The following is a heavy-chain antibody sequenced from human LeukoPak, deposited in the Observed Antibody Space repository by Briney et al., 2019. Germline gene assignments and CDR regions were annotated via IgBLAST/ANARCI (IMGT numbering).Heavy chain of an antibody. CDR3: ATYYYDSSGYYPDALDI. V-gene: IGHV3-30*03. CDR1: GFTFSTSG. D-gene: IGHD3-22*01. J-gene: IGHJ3*02. Sequence: PGGSLRLSCAASGFTFSTSGVHWVRQAPGKGLEWVAVISYDGNNKYYADSVKGRFTISRDNSKNTLYLQMNSLRAEDTAVYYCATYYYDSSGYYPDALDIWGQGTMVTVSS. CDR2: ISYDGNNK.